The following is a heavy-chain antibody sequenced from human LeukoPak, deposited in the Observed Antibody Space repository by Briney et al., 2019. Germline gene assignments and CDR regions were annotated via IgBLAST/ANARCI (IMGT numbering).Heavy chain of an antibody. D-gene: IGHD6-19*01. J-gene: IGHJ3*02. CDR1: GGSISSYY. CDR3: ARSRYSSGWYGNGAFDI. CDR2: IYYSGST. V-gene: IGHV4-59*01. Sequence: SETLSLTCTVSGGSISSYYWSWIRQPPGKGLEWIGYIYYSGSTNYNPSLKSRVTISVDTSKNQFSQKLSSVTAADTAVYYCARSRYSSGWYGNGAFDIWGQGTMVTVSS.